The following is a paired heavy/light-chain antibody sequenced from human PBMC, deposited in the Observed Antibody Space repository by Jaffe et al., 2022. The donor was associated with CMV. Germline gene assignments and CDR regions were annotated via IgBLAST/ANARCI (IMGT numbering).Light chain of an antibody. V-gene: IGKV1-17*03. CDR2: AAS. CDR1: QGISNY. CDR3: LQHNSYPLT. J-gene: IGKJ4*01. Sequence: DIQMTQSPSAMSASVGDRVTITCRASQGISNYLAWFQQKPGKVPKRLIYAASSLQSGVPSRFSGSGSGTEFTLTISSLQPEDFATYYCLQHNSYPLTFGGGTKVEIK.
Heavy chain of an antibody. Sequence: EVQLLESGGGLVQPGGSLRLSCAASGFTFSSYAMSWVRQAPGKGLEWVSAISGSGGSTYYADSVKGRFTISRDNSKNTLYLQMNSLRAEDTAVYYCANSPAGLRLRYFDWLLYDYWGQGTLVTVSS. J-gene: IGHJ4*02. CDR3: ANSPAGLRLRYFDWLLYDY. V-gene: IGHV3-23*01. D-gene: IGHD3-9*01. CDR1: GFTFSSYA. CDR2: ISGSGGST.